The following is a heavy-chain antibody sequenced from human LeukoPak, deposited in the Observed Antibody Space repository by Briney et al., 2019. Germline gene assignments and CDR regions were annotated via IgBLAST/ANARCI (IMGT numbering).Heavy chain of an antibody. J-gene: IGHJ4*02. CDR3: GRGSVGFGELNY. V-gene: IGHV3-21*01. Sequence: PGGSLRLSCAASGLTFTRYSMSWVRQAPGKGLEWVSSISTSSGYIYYADSVMGRFTISRDNAKNSLYLQMNSLRPEDTAVYYCGRGSVGFGELNYWGQGTLVTVSS. CDR1: GLTFTRYS. D-gene: IGHD3-10*01. CDR2: ISTSSGYI.